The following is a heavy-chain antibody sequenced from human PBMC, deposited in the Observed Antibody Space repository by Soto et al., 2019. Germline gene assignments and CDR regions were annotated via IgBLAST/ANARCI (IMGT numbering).Heavy chain of an antibody. D-gene: IGHD3-10*01. J-gene: IGHJ3*02. V-gene: IGHV3-21*01. CDR3: ARQWEGRSGSFDI. CDR2: ISSSNTYI. Sequence: GGSLRLSCAASGFTFSSYNMNWVRQVPGKGLEWVSSISSSNTYIYYADSVKGRFTISRDNGKKSLYLQMNSLRAEDTAVYYCARQWEGRSGSFDIWGQGTMVTVSS. CDR1: GFTFSSYN.